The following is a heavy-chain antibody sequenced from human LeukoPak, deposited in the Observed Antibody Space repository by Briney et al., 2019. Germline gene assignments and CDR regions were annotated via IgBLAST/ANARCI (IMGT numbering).Heavy chain of an antibody. D-gene: IGHD3-10*01. Sequence: GGSLRLSCAASGFTSSNFWMHWVRQAPGKGLVWVSRINSDGSTTNYADSVKGRFTISRDNAENTLYLQMNSLRAEDTAVFYCVRGDRIRGLEYWGQGTLVTVSS. CDR1: GFTSSNFW. CDR3: VRGDRIRGLEY. CDR2: INSDGSTT. V-gene: IGHV3-74*01. J-gene: IGHJ4*02.